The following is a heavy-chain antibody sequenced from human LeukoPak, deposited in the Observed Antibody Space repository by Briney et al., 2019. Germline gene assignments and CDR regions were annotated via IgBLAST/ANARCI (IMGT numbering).Heavy chain of an antibody. V-gene: IGHV3-30*02. CDR2: IRYDGSDK. CDR3: AKEGDSYYYGSGSYYHLDY. Sequence: GGPLRLSCAPSGFTFSSYGMHWARHSPDKGLECVAFIRYDGSDKYYADSVKGRFTISRDNSKNTLYLQMNSLRAEDTAVYYCAKEGDSYYYGSGSYYHLDYWGQGTLVTVSS. CDR1: GFTFSSYG. D-gene: IGHD3-10*01. J-gene: IGHJ4*02.